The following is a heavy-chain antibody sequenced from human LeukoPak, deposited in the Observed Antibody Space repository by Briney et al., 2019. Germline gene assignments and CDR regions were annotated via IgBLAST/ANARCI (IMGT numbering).Heavy chain of an antibody. Sequence: TGGSLRLSCAASRFTFSNSGMSWVRQAPGKGLEWVSGIGSSGANTFYADSVKGRFTVARDNSKNTLYLQMNSLRADDMAVYYCATSRGYFDDWGQGTLVTVSS. V-gene: IGHV3-23*01. CDR3: ATSRGYFDD. CDR1: RFTFSNSG. CDR2: IGSSGANT. D-gene: IGHD3-22*01. J-gene: IGHJ4*02.